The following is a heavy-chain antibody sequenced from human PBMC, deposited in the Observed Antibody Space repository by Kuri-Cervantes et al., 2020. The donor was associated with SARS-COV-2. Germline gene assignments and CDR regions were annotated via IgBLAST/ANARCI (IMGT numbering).Heavy chain of an antibody. V-gene: IGHV1-2*02. CDR3: ARGRLRFSEWLAYYFDY. Sequence: ASVKVSCKASGYTFTGYYMHWVRQAPGQGLEWMGWINPNSGGTNYAQKFQGRVTMTRDTSISTAYMELSRLRSDDTAVYYCARGRLRFSEWLAYYFDYWGQGTLVTVSS. D-gene: IGHD3-3*01. CDR2: INPNSGGT. CDR1: GYTFTGYY. J-gene: IGHJ4*02.